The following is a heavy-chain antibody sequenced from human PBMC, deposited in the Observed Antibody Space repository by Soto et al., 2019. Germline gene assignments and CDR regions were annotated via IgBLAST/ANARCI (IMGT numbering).Heavy chain of an antibody. D-gene: IGHD6-13*01. CDR1: GFTFSSYS. CDR2: ISSSSSTI. Sequence: EVQLVESGGGLVQPGGSLRLSCAASGFTFSSYSMNWVRQAPGKGLEWVSYISSSSSTIYYADSVKGRFTISRDNAKNSLYLQMNSLRDEDTAVYYCADLPPTAAGTPLRDYWGQGTLVTVSS. V-gene: IGHV3-48*02. J-gene: IGHJ4*02. CDR3: ADLPPTAAGTPLRDY.